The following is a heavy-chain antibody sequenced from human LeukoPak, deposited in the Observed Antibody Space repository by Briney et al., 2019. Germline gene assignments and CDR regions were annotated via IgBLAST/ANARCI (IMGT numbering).Heavy chain of an antibody. CDR3: ARDRGGDSGYDFSKGYSYGYEGYYYYMDV. J-gene: IGHJ6*03. Sequence: GGSLRLSCAASGFTFSSYSMNWVRQAPGKGLEWVSYISSSSSTIYYADSVKGRFTSSRDNAKNSLYLQMNSLRAEDTAVYYCARDRGGDSGYDFSKGYSYGYEGYYYYMDVWGKGTTVTVSS. D-gene: IGHD5-18*01. CDR1: GFTFSSYS. CDR2: ISSSSSTI. V-gene: IGHV3-48*01.